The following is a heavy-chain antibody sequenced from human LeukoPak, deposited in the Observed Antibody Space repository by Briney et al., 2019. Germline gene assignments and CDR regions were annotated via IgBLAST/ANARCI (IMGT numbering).Heavy chain of an antibody. CDR3: ARGEGGYFGSGSLVY. CDR2: INPNSGAT. D-gene: IGHD3-10*01. CDR1: GYSFTEYY. V-gene: IGHV1-2*02. Sequence: ASVKVSFKASGYSFTEYYMYWVRQAPGQGLECMGWINPNSGATRSAQTFQGRVSMTRDTSMRTAYMELISLRPDDTAVYYCARGEGGYFGSGSLVYWGQGTPVTVSS. J-gene: IGHJ4*02.